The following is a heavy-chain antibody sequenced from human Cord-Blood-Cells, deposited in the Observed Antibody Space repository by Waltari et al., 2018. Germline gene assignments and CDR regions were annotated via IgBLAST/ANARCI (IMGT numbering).Heavy chain of an antibody. CDR2: IIPIFGTA. J-gene: IGHJ3*02. CDR1: GGTFSSYA. D-gene: IGHD4-4*01. CDR3: ASPSTTVFAFDI. Sequence: VQLVQSGAVVKKPGSSVKASCQASGGTFSSYAMCWVRQAPGQGLEWMGGIIPIFGTANYAQKCQGRVTITADESTSTAYMELSSLRSEDTAVYYCASPSTTVFAFDIWGQGTMVTVSS. V-gene: IGHV1-69*01.